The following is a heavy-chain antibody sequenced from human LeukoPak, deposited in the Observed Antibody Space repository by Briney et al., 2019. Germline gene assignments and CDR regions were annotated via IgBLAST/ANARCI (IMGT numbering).Heavy chain of an antibody. CDR3: ARQSSSWPYYFDS. CDR1: GGSISSSSYY. Sequence: SETLSLTCTVSGGSISSSSYYWGWIRQPPGKGLEWIGYLYYSGTTNYNPSLKSRVTISVDTSKNQFSLKLNSVTAADTAVYYCARQSSSWPYYFDSWGQGTLVTVSS. V-gene: IGHV4-61*05. CDR2: LYYSGTT. J-gene: IGHJ4*02. D-gene: IGHD6-13*01.